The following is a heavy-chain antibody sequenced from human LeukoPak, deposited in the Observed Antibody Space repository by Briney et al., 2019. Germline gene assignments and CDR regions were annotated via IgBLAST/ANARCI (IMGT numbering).Heavy chain of an antibody. D-gene: IGHD6-13*01. J-gene: IGHJ4*02. CDR3: ARVEVYSSSWYFGSDFDY. CDR2: ISAYNGNT. CDR1: GYTFTSYG. V-gene: IGHV1-18*01. Sequence: ASVKVSCKASGYTFTSYGISWVRQAPGQGLEWMGWISAYNGNTNYAQKLQGRVTMTTDTSTSTAYMELRSLRPDDTAVYYCARVEVYSSSWYFGSDFDYWGQGTLVTVSS.